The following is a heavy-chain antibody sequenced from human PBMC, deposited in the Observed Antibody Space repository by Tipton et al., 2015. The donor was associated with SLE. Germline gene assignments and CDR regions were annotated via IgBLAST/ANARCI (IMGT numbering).Heavy chain of an antibody. J-gene: IGHJ6*02. CDR2: KKADGSEE. CDR1: GFTFTNYW. D-gene: IGHD1-14*01. CDR3: AKDINRPHYFQRGLDV. V-gene: IGHV3-7*05. Sequence: SLRLSCAASGFTFTNYWMRWVRQAPGKELEWVGNKKADGSEENYVDSVKDRFFVSRDKTKNSVYLQMYRLRTVDTTVYYCAKDINRPHYFQRGLDVWGQETTVTVSS.